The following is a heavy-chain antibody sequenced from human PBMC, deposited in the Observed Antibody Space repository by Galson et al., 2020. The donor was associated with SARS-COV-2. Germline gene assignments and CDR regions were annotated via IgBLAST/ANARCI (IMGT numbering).Heavy chain of an antibody. Sequence: ASEKVSCKASGYTFTSYGISWVRQDPGQGLEWMGWISAYNGNTNYAQKLKGRVTMTTDTSTSTAYMELRSLRSDDTAVYYCARVDGGKVGNDYWGQGTLVTVSS. V-gene: IGHV1-18*01. CDR1: GYTFTSYG. CDR2: ISAYNGNT. D-gene: IGHD2-15*01. J-gene: IGHJ4*02. CDR3: ARVDGGKVGNDY.